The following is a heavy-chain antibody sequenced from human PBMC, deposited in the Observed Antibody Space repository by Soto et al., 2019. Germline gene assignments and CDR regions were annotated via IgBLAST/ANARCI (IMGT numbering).Heavy chain of an antibody. J-gene: IGHJ4*02. Sequence: PGGSLRLSCAASGLTFNTFAMSWVRQAPGKGPDWVSTISETGSNTYYADSVKGRFTISRDNSKNTLYLQVNSLRAEDTAVYYCAKSRSSWYASYFDYWGQGTLVTV. CDR2: ISETGSNT. D-gene: IGHD6-13*01. CDR1: GLTFNTFA. V-gene: IGHV3-23*01. CDR3: AKSRSSWYASYFDY.